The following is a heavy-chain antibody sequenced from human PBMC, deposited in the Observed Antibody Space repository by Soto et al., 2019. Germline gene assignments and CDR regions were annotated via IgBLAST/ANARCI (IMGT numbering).Heavy chain of an antibody. CDR1: GYTFTKYG. J-gene: IGHJ4*02. D-gene: IGHD3-16*01. CDR2: ISGSSGNA. V-gene: IGHV1-18*01. Sequence: HVQLVQSGAEVKNPGASVKVSCKTSGYTFTKYGVGWVRQAPGQGLAWMGWISGSSGNANYAEKVQGRITLTTDTSTSTAYIELRSLRSDDTAVYYCAREMAGLGGEYDYWGQGTLVTVSS. CDR3: AREMAGLGGEYDY.